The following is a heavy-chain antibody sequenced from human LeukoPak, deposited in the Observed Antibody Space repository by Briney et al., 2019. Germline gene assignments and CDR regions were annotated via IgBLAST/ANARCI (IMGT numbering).Heavy chain of an antibody. D-gene: IGHD3-10*01. Sequence: PGGSLRLSCTASGFTFSRNWMHWVRHIPGKGLEWVSRINIDGSSTRYADFVKGRFTISRDNAKSTLYLQMRGLRVEDTAVYYCARELLWFGENKADYWGLGTQVIVSS. CDR1: GFTFSRNW. CDR3: ARELLWFGENKADY. CDR2: INIDGSST. J-gene: IGHJ4*02. V-gene: IGHV3-74*01.